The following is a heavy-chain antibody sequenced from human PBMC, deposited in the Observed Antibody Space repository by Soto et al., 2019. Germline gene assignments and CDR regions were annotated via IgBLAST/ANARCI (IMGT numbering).Heavy chain of an antibody. Sequence: GGSLRLSCGASGFTFSSYEMNWVRQAPGKGLEWVSYISSSGSTIYYADSVKGRFTISRDNAKNSLYLQMNSLRAEDTAVYYCARGSPYGKFDYWGQGTLVTVSS. D-gene: IGHD4-17*01. CDR1: GFTFSSYE. CDR2: ISSSGSTI. J-gene: IGHJ4*02. V-gene: IGHV3-48*03. CDR3: ARGSPYGKFDY.